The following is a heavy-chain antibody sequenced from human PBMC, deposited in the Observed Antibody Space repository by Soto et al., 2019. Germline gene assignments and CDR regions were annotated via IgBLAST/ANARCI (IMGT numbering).Heavy chain of an antibody. J-gene: IGHJ6*02. CDR2: IIPIFGTA. Sequence: SVKVSCKASGGTFSSYAISWVRQAPGQGLEWMGGIIPIFGTANYAQKFQGRVTITADESTSTADMELSSLRSEDTAVYYCARGRDYYYYYGMDVWGQGTTVTVS. V-gene: IGHV1-69*13. CDR3: ARGRDYYYYYGMDV. CDR1: GGTFSSYA. D-gene: IGHD3-10*01.